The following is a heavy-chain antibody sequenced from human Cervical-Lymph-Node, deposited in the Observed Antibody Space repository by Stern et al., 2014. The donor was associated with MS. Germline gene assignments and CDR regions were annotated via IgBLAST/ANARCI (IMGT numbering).Heavy chain of an antibody. CDR2: IIPIFGTA. CDR3: ARGDCGGDCSDYYYGMDV. V-gene: IGHV1-69*01. J-gene: IGHJ6*02. CDR1: GGTFSSYA. D-gene: IGHD2-21*02. Sequence: VQLVESGAEVKKPGSSVKVSCKASGGTFSSYAISWVRQAPGQGLEWIGGIIPIFGTANYAQKFQGRVTITADESTSTAYMELSSLRSEDTAVYYCARGDCGGDCSDYYYGMDVWGQGTTVTVSS.